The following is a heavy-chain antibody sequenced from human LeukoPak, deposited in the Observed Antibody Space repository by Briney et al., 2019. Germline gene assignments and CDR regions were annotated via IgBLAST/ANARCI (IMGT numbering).Heavy chain of an antibody. CDR1: GYTFTSYY. J-gene: IGHJ5*02. CDR2: INPSGGST. Sequence: GASVKVSCKASGYTFTSYYMHWVRQAPGQGLESMGIINPSGGSTSYAQKFQGRVTMTRDTSTSTVYMELSSLRSEDTAVYYCARDREPITSFDPWGQGTLVTVSS. V-gene: IGHV1-46*01. CDR3: ARDREPITSFDP. D-gene: IGHD5-24*01.